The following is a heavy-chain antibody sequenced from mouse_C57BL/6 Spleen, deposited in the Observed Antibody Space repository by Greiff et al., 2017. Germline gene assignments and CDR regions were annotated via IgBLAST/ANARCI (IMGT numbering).Heavy chain of an antibody. J-gene: IGHJ4*01. V-gene: IGHV14-2*01. CDR2: IDPEDGET. CDR3: AIGWAYYYAMDY. D-gene: IGHD2-14*01. Sequence: VQLQQSGAELVKPGASVKLSCTASGFNIKDYYMHWVKQRTEQGLEWIGRIDPEDGETKYAPKFQGKATLTVDKSSSTAYMQLSSLTSEDSAVYYCAIGWAYYYAMDYWGQGTSVTVSS. CDR1: GFNIKDYY.